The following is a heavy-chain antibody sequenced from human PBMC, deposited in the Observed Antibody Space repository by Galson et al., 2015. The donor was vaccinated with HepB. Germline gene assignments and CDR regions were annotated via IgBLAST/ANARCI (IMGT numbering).Heavy chain of an antibody. J-gene: IGHJ4*02. CDR3: ARRGARGYSYGYFDY. CDR1: GFTFSSYS. CDR2: ISSSSSTI. Sequence: SLRLSCAASGFTFSSYSMNWVRQAPGKGLEWVSYISSSSSTIYYADSVKGRFTIFRDNAKNSLYLQMNSLRAEDTAVYYCARRGARGYSYGYFDYWGQGTLVTVSS. D-gene: IGHD5-18*01. V-gene: IGHV3-48*04.